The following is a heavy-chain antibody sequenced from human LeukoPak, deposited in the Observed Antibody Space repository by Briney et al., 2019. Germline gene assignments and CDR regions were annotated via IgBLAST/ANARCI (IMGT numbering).Heavy chain of an antibody. CDR2: IYYSGST. D-gene: IGHD4-17*01. CDR1: GGSISSYY. Sequence: PSETLSLTCTVSGGSISSYYWSWIRQPRGKGLEWIGYIYYSGSTNYNPSLKSRVTISVDTSKNQFSLKLSSVTAADTAVYYCARHLGMTTVTPFDYWGQGTLVTVSS. CDR3: ARHLGMTTVTPFDY. V-gene: IGHV4-59*08. J-gene: IGHJ4*02.